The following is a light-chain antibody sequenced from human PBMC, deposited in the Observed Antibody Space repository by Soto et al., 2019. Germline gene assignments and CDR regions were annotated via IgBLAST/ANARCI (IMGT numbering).Light chain of an antibody. CDR1: SSNIGAGYD. CDR3: QSYDSRLSSYV. CDR2: GNS. J-gene: IGLJ1*01. Sequence: QSALTQPPSVSGAPGQRVTISCTGSSSNIGAGYDVHWYQQLPGTAPKLLIYGNSNRPSGVPDRFSGSKSGTSASLAITGLQAEDEADYYCQSYDSRLSSYVFGTGTKLTVL. V-gene: IGLV1-40*01.